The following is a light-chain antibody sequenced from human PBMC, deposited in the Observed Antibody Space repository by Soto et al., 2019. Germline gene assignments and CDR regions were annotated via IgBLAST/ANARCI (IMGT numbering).Light chain of an antibody. CDR1: QSVSTY. Sequence: EIVLTQSPATLSLSPGERATLSCRASQSVSTYLGRYQEKPGQPPRLLISEASKRATGIPARFSGSGSGTDFTLTISSLEPEDFAIYFCHQRYSWPHTFGQGTKLEI. CDR2: EAS. CDR3: HQRYSWPHT. V-gene: IGKV3-11*01. J-gene: IGKJ2*01.